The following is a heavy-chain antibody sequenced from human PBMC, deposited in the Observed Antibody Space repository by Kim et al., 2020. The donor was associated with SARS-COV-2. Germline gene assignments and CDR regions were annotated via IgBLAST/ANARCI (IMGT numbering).Heavy chain of an antibody. J-gene: IGHJ6*02. CDR1: GFTFSGYW. Sequence: GGSLRLSCAASGFTFSGYWMHWVRQAPGKGLVWVSGINSDGSSTSHADSVKGRFTISRDNAKNTLYLQMNSLRVEDTAVYYCATGNGHGMAVWGQGTTVTVP. CDR3: ATGNGHGMAV. CDR2: INSDGSST. D-gene: IGHD2-8*01. V-gene: IGHV3-74*01.